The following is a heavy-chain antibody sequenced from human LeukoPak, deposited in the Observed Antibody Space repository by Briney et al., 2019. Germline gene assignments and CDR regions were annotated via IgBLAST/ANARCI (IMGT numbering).Heavy chain of an antibody. CDR1: GYTFTSYY. CDR2: INPSGGST. Sequence: ASVKVSCKASGYTFTSYYMNWVRQAPGQGLEWMGIINPSGGSTSYAQKFQGRVTMTRDTSTSTVYMELSSLRSEDTAVYYCARAARPLYSSGWSRGSYYFDYWGQGTLVTVSS. D-gene: IGHD6-19*01. CDR3: ARAARPLYSSGWSRGSYYFDY. V-gene: IGHV1-46*01. J-gene: IGHJ4*02.